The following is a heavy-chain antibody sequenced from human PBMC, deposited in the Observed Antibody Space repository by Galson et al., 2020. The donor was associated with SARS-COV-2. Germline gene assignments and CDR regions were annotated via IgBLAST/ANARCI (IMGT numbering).Heavy chain of an antibody. CDR2: ILYDGSNK. D-gene: IGHD3-16*01. CDR3: ARANLGGYYYGMDV. V-gene: IGHV3-30-3*01. CDR1: GFTFSSYA. J-gene: IGHJ6*02. Sequence: GESLKISCAASGFTFSSYAMHWVRQAPGKGLEWVAVILYDGSNKYYADSVKGRFTISRDNSKNTLYLQMNSLRAEDTAVYYCARANLGGYYYGMDVWGQGTTVTVSS.